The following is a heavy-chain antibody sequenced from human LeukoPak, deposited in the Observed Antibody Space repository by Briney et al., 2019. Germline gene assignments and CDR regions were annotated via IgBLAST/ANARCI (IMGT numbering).Heavy chain of an antibody. CDR3: AKDIRWLVAFDY. D-gene: IGHD6-19*01. Sequence: PGGSLRLSCAASGLTFSSYGMHWVRQAPGKGLEGVAVISYDGSNKYYADSVKGRFTISRDNSKNTLYLQMNSLRAEDTAVYYCAKDIRWLVAFDYWGQGTLVTVSS. CDR1: GLTFSSYG. V-gene: IGHV3-30*18. CDR2: ISYDGSNK. J-gene: IGHJ4*02.